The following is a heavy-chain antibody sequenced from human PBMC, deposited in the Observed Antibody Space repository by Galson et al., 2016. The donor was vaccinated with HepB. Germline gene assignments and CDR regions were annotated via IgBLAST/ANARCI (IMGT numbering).Heavy chain of an antibody. J-gene: IGHJ4*02. CDR3: AKGGDYDN. D-gene: IGHD4-11*01. CDR1: GFTFSSSS. CDR2: IDGKDDST. V-gene: IGHV3-23*01. Sequence: LRLSCAASGFTFSSSSMSWVRQAPGKGLEWVSSIDGKDDSTYYVDSVKGRFTISRDKSKNTLYLHMDSLRDEDTALYYCAKGGDYDNWGQGTLVTVSS.